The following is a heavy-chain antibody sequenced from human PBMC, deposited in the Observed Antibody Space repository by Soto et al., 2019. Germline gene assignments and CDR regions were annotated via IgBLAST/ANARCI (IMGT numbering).Heavy chain of an antibody. Sequence: GGSLRLSCAASGFTFSNAWMSWVRQAPGKGLEWVGRIKSKTDGGTTDYAAPVKGRFTISRDDSKNTLYLQMNSLKTEDTAVDYCATYHPIFYYGSGTYRTGYYGMDVLGQGTTPTVSS. CDR3: ATYHPIFYYGSGTYRTGYYGMDV. CDR2: IKSKTDGGTT. CDR1: GFTFSNAW. D-gene: IGHD3-10*01. J-gene: IGHJ6*02. V-gene: IGHV3-15*01.